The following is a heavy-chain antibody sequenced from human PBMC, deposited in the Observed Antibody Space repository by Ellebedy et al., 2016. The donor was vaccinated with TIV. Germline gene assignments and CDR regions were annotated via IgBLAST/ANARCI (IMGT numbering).Heavy chain of an antibody. Sequence: GESLKISCAASGFTFSMYWMHWVRQAPGKGPEWVTKIKQDGSEKYYVDSGKGRFTISRDNAKNSLYLQMNSLRAEDTAIYYCARVSYGDGYPRELDYWGQGTLVTVSS. CDR2: IKQDGSEK. V-gene: IGHV3-7*01. D-gene: IGHD5-24*01. J-gene: IGHJ4*02. CDR3: ARVSYGDGYPRELDY. CDR1: GFTFSMYW.